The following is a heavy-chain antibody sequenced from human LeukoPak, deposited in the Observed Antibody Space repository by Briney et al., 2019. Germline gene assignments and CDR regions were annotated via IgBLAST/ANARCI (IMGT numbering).Heavy chain of an antibody. D-gene: IGHD1-26*01. CDR1: GFTFSSYW. Sequence: GGSLRLSCAASGFTFSSYWMHWVRQAPGRGLVWVSYINTDGSSTNYADSVKGRFTISRDNAKNTLYLQMNSLRGEDTAVYYRARDPVGAPSIDYWGQGTLLTVSS. CDR3: ARDPVGAPSIDY. CDR2: INTDGSST. J-gene: IGHJ4*02. V-gene: IGHV3-74*01.